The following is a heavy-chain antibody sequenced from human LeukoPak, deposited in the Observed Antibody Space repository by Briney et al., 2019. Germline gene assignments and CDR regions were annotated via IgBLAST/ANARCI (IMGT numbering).Heavy chain of an antibody. J-gene: IGHJ4*02. CDR3: ARDHDYGGFY. V-gene: IGHV4-38-2*02. D-gene: IGHD4-23*01. Sequence: MASETLSLTCTVSGYSISSGYYWGWIRQPPGKGLEWIGSIYHSGSTYYNPSLKSRVTISVDTSKNQFSLKLSSVTAADTAVYYCARDHDYGGFYWGQGTLVTVSS. CDR2: IYHSGST. CDR1: GYSISSGYY.